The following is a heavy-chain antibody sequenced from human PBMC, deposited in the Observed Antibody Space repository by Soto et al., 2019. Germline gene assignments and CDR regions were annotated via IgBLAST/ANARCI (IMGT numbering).Heavy chain of an antibody. CDR2: IYYSGRT. Sequence: SATLSLTCTVSGGSISSYYWSWIRQPPGKGLAWIGYIYYSGRTSYNPSLKSRVTISVDTSKNQFSLKLTSVTAADTAVYHCAREIQDRRWVFDYWGQGSLVTVSS. CDR3: AREIQDRRWVFDY. J-gene: IGHJ4*01. V-gene: IGHV4-59*01. CDR1: GGSISSYY. D-gene: IGHD2-15*01.